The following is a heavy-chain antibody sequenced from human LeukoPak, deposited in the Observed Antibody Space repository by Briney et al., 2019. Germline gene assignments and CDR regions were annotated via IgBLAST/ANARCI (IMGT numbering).Heavy chain of an antibody. CDR3: ARVRREMKRSLGRTTEYSYYYYMDV. CDR2: INHDGSEK. D-gene: IGHD1/OR15-1a*01. J-gene: IGHJ6*03. V-gene: IGHV3-7*01. Sequence: GGSLGLSCAASGPTFSNYWMGWVRQGPGKGLEWVANINHDGSEKYYIDSVKGRFTISRDNAKNSVYLQMNRLRAEDTAVYYCARVRREMKRSLGRTTEYSYYYYMDVWGKGTTVTVSS. CDR1: GPTFSNYW.